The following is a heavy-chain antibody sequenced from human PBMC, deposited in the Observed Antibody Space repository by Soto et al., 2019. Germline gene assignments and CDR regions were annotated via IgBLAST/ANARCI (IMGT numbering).Heavy chain of an antibody. J-gene: IGHJ6*02. D-gene: IGHD3-10*01. V-gene: IGHV4-39*01. CDR3: EVRSPSYGLDV. Sequence: KPSETLSLTCTVSGGSISSSSYYWGWIRQPPGKGLEWIGSIYYSGSTYYNPSLKSRVTISVDTSKNQFSLKLSSVTAADTAVYYCEVRSPSYGLDVWGLGTKVTLSS. CDR2: IYYSGST. CDR1: GGSISSSSYY.